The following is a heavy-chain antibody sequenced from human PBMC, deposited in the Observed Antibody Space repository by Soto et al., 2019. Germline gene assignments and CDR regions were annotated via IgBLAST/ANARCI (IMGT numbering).Heavy chain of an antibody. D-gene: IGHD2-15*01. CDR3: ARHLRATPFDY. V-gene: IGHV5-51*01. Sequence: LKISCRGSGYSFTNYWIGWVRQMPGKGLEWMGIIYPGDSDTRYSPSFQGQVTISADKSISTAYLQWSSLKASDTAIYYCARHLRATPFDYWGQGTLVTVSS. CDR1: GYSFTNYW. CDR2: IYPGDSDT. J-gene: IGHJ4*02.